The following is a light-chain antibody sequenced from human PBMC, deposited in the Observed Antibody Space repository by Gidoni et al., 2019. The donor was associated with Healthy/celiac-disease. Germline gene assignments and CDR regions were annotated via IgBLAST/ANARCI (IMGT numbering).Light chain of an antibody. Sequence: QSALTPPPSVSGSPGQSVTISCTGTSSDVGCYNYVSWYQQHPGKAPKLMIYDVSKRPSGVPDRFSGSKSGNTASLTISGLQAEDEADYYCCSYAGSYILVFGGGTKLTVL. CDR3: CSYAGSYILV. CDR2: DVS. J-gene: IGLJ2*01. CDR1: SSDVGCYNY. V-gene: IGLV2-11*01.